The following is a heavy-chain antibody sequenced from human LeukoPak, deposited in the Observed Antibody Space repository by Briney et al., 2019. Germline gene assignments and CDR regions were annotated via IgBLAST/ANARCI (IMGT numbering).Heavy chain of an antibody. V-gene: IGHV1-8*01. CDR1: GYTFTSYD. D-gene: IGHD6-6*01. J-gene: IGHJ5*02. Sequence: ASVKVSCKASGYTFTSYDINWVRQATGQGLEWMGWMNPNSGNTGYAQKFQGRVTMTRNTSISTAYMELSSLRSEDTAVYYCARRIAARPWYWFDPWGQGTLATVSS. CDR3: ARRIAARPWYWFDP. CDR2: MNPNSGNT.